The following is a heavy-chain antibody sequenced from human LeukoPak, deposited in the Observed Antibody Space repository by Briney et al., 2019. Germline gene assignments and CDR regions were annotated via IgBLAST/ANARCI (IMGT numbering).Heavy chain of an antibody. Sequence: SGPTLVNPTQTLTLTCTFSGFSLTTSGMCVSWIRQPPGKALEWLARIDWDDDKYYSTSLKTRLTISKDTSKNQEVLTMTNMDPVDTATYYCARIAAAGRGTDYWGQGTLGSASS. CDR3: ARIAAAGRGTDY. CDR1: GFSLTTSGMC. J-gene: IGHJ4*02. D-gene: IGHD6-13*01. CDR2: IDWDDDK. V-gene: IGHV2-70*11.